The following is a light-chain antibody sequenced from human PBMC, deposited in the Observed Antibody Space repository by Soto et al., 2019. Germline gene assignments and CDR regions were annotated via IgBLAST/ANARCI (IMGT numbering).Light chain of an antibody. CDR3: LLDYSYFWA. V-gene: IGKV1-6*01. J-gene: IGKJ1*01. CDR1: QGIRSA. Sequence: AIQVTQSPSSLSASVGDSVTITCRTSQGIRSALVWYQQKPGKVPTLLIYAASTLRTGVPSRFSGSGSGRDFTLTISSLQPEDFATYYCLLDYSYFWAFGQGTKVDIK. CDR2: AAS.